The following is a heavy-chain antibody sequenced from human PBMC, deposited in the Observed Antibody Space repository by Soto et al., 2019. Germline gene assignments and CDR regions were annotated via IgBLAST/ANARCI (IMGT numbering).Heavy chain of an antibody. CDR3: ASRGGSVGGILGIVEPAVYYYMDV. V-gene: IGHV3-21*01. CDR1: GFTFSSYS. CDR2: ISSSSSYI. D-gene: IGHD1-26*01. J-gene: IGHJ6*03. Sequence: EVQLVESGGGLVKPGGSLRLSCAASGFTFSSYSMNWVRQAPGKGLEWVSSISSSSSYIYYADSVKGRFTISRDNAKNSLYMQMNSLRAEDTAVYYCASRGGSVGGILGIVEPAVYYYMDVWGKGTTVTVSS.